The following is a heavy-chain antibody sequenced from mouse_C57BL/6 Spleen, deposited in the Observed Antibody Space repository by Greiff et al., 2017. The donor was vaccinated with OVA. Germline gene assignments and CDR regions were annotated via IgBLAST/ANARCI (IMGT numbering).Heavy chain of an antibody. J-gene: IGHJ4*01. CDR3: ALSWAFYAMDY. CDR2: IDPSDSYT. Sequence: QVQLQQPGAELVMPGASVKLSCKASGYTFTSYWMHWVKQRPGQGLEWIGEIDPSDSYTNYNQKFKGKSTLTVDKSSSTAYMQLSSLTSEDSAVYYCALSWAFYAMDYWGQGTSVTVSS. CDR1: GYTFTSYW. D-gene: IGHD3-1*01. V-gene: IGHV1-69*01.